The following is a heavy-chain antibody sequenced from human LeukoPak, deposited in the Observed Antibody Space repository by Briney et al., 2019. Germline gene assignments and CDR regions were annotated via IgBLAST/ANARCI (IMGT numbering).Heavy chain of an antibody. J-gene: IGHJ5*02. CDR1: EGSMTTYY. CDR2: VHYSGTT. Sequence: SETLSLTCSVPEGSMTTYYWSWAREPPGKGREYSGTVHYSGTTYYNPSLRSRLTMSVDTSKNQLPLQLNSVTAADTALYYCARPVDNSIDLWGQGFLVTVSS. V-gene: IGHV4-59*04. D-gene: IGHD2/OR15-2a*01. CDR3: ARPVDNSIDL.